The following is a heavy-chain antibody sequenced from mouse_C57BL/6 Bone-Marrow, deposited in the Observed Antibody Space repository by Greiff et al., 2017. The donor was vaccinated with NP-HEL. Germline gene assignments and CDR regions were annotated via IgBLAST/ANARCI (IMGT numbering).Heavy chain of an antibody. D-gene: IGHD1-1*01. Sequence: EVQLQQSGAELVKPGASVKLSCTASGFNIKDYYMHWVKQRTEQGLEWIGRIDPEDGETKYALKFQGKATITADTSSNTAYLQLSSLTSEDTAVYYCARFITTVGDYWGQGTTLTVSS. CDR3: ARFITTVGDY. V-gene: IGHV14-2*01. CDR2: IDPEDGET. CDR1: GFNIKDYY. J-gene: IGHJ2*01.